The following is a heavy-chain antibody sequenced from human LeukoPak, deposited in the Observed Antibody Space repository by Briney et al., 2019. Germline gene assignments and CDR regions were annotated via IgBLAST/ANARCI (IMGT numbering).Heavy chain of an antibody. D-gene: IGHD3-22*01. CDR1: GFTFSSYA. V-gene: IGHV3-23*01. J-gene: IGHJ4*02. CDR3: AKVTDYYDSSGPIDY. Sequence: GGSLRLSCAASGFTFSSYATSWVRQAPGKGLEWVSAISGSGGSTYYADSVKGRFTISRDNSKNTLYLQMNSLRAEDTAVYYCAKVTDYYDSSGPIDYWGQGTLVTVSS. CDR2: ISGSGGST.